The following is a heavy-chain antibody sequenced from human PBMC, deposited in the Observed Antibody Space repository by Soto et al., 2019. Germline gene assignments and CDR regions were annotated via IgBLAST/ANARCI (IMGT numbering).Heavy chain of an antibody. CDR3: ARDSSSWTGWGYFDY. Sequence: AESLTLSCAASGFTISSYAMSWVRQAPGKGLEWVSGISGSGSSTYYADSVKGRFTISRDNFKNTLYLQMNSMRSEDTAVYYCARDSSSWTGWGYFDYWGQGTLVTVSS. CDR1: GFTISSYA. CDR2: ISGSGSST. J-gene: IGHJ4*02. D-gene: IGHD6-13*01. V-gene: IGHV3-23*01.